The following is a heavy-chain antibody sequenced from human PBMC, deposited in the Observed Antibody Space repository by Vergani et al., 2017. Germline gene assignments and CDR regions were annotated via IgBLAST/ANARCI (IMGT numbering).Heavy chain of an antibody. Sequence: EVQLVESGGGLVKPGGSLRLSCAASGFPFSSYSMPWVRQAPGKGLEWVSSITSSSSYIYYADSMKGRFTISRDSAKNSLYLQMNSLRAEDTAVYYCARGTPGAQNFNYYGMGVWGQGTTVTVAS. CDR2: ITSSSSYI. V-gene: IGHV3-21*01. CDR1: GFPFSSYS. D-gene: IGHD5-24*01. J-gene: IGHJ6*02. CDR3: ARGTPGAQNFNYYGMGV.